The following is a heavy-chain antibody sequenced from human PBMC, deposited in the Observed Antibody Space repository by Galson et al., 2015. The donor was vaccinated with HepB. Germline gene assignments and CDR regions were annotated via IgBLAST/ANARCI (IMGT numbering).Heavy chain of an antibody. CDR3: ARGGCSSTSCCDPGYYYGMDV. Sequence: SVKVSCKASGYTFTSYGISWVRQAPGQGLEWMGWISAYNGNTNYAQKLQGRVTMTTDTSTSTAYMELRSLRSDDTAVYYYARGGCSSTSCCDPGYYYGMDVWGQGTTVTVSS. V-gene: IGHV1-18*04. CDR2: ISAYNGNT. J-gene: IGHJ6*02. D-gene: IGHD2-2*01. CDR1: GYTFTSYG.